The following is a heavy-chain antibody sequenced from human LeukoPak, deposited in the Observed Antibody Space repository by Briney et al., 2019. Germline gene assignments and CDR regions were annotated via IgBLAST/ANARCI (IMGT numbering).Heavy chain of an antibody. Sequence: ASVKVSCKASGYTFTSYGISWVRQAPGQGLEWMGWINPNSGGTNYAQKFQGWVTMTRDTSISTAYMELSRLRSDDTAVYYCARARDTAMALIYYYYGMDVWGPGTKGTVS. CDR3: ARARDTAMALIYYYYGMDV. J-gene: IGHJ6*02. CDR2: INPNSGGT. V-gene: IGHV1-2*04. D-gene: IGHD5-18*01. CDR1: GYTFTSYG.